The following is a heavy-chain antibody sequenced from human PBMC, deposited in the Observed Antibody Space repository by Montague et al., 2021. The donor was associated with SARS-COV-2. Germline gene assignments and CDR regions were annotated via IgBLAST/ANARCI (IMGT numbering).Heavy chain of an antibody. CDR3: ARDLLDV. CDR1: GGSIGSYY. CDR2: IYYSGST. V-gene: IGHV4-59*01. J-gene: IGHJ6*02. Sequence: SETLSLTCTVSGGSIGSYYWSWIRQPPGKGLEWIGYIYYSGSTNYNPSLKSRVTISVDTYKNQFSLKLSSVTAAATAVYYCARDLLDVWGQGTTVTVSS.